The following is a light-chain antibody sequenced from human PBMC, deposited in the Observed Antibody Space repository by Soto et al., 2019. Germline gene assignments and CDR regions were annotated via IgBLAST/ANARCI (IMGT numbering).Light chain of an antibody. Sequence: ENVLTQSPATLSLSPGERATLSCRASQSVSSYLAWYQQKPGQAPRLLIYDASNRATGIPARFSGSGSGTDFTLTISSLEPEDFAVYYCQQRSNCLTFGGGTKLDIK. CDR1: QSVSSY. CDR2: DAS. J-gene: IGKJ4*01. V-gene: IGKV3-11*01. CDR3: QQRSNCLT.